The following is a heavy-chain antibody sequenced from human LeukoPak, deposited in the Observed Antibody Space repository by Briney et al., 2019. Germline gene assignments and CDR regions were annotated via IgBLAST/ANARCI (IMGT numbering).Heavy chain of an antibody. CDR1: GFTFSNDA. Sequence: GGSLRLSCVASGFTFSNDAMSWVRQAPGKGLEWVSSVSGSGYTTHYAVSVKGRFTISRDNSKTTVYLQMDSLRVEDTALYYCAKARSRFFDWYFDYWGQGTLVTVSS. J-gene: IGHJ4*02. D-gene: IGHD3-9*01. CDR2: VSGSGYTT. CDR3: AKARSRFFDWYFDY. V-gene: IGHV3-23*01.